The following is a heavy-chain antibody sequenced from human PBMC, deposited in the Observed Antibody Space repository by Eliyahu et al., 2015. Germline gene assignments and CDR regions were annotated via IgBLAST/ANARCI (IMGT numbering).Heavy chain of an antibody. J-gene: IGHJ2*01. CDR2: IWYDGSNK. V-gene: IGHV3-33*01. Sequence: QVQLVESGGGVVQPGRSLRLSCAASGFTFSNYGVHWVRQAPDKGLEWVAVIWYDGSNKYYADSVKGRFTISRDNSKNTLYLQMNSLRAEDTAVYYCARDVGQNWYFDLWGRGTLVTVSS. CDR3: ARDVGQNWYFDL. CDR1: GFTFSNYG.